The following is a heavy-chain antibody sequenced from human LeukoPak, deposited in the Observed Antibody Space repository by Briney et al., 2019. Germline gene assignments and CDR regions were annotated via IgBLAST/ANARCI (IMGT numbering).Heavy chain of an antibody. CDR2: IIPIFGIA. CDR1: GGTFSSYA. V-gene: IGHV1-69*04. J-gene: IGHJ3*02. D-gene: IGHD1-26*01. Sequence: ASVKVSCKASGGTFSSYAISWVRQAPGQGLEWMGRIIPIFGIANYAQKFQGRDTITADKSTSTAYMELSSLRSEDTAVYYCARALGSGSYSGYDAFDIWGQGTMVTVSS. CDR3: ARALGSGSYSGYDAFDI.